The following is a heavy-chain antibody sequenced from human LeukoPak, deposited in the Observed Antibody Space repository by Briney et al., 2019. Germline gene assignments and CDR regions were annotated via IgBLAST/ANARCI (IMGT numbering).Heavy chain of an antibody. J-gene: IGHJ4*02. V-gene: IGHV3-53*01. D-gene: IGHD3-22*01. CDR3: AGLYYYDSSGGFDY. CDR1: GFTVSSNY. CDR2: IYSGGST. Sequence: GGSLRLSCAASGFTVSSNYMSWVRQAPGKGLEWVSVIYSGGSTYYADSVKGRFTISRDNSKNTLYLQMNSLRAEDTAVYYCAGLYYYDSSGGFDYWGQGTLVTVSS.